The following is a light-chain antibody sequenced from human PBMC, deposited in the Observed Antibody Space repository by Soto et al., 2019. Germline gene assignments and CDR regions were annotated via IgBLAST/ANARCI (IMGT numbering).Light chain of an antibody. CDR1: QSVSSSY. CDR2: GAS. V-gene: IGKV3-20*01. Sequence: EIVLTQSPGTLSLSPGERATLSCRASQSVSSSYLAWYQQKPGQAPRLLICGASSRATGIPDRFSGSGSGTDFTLTISRLEPEDFAVYYCQQYGSSPSTFGQGTKVDI. J-gene: IGKJ1*01. CDR3: QQYGSSPST.